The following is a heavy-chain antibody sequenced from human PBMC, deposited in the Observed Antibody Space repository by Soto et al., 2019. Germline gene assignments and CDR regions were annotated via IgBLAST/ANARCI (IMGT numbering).Heavy chain of an antibody. J-gene: IGHJ4*02. CDR2: ISSSSSYI. CDR3: ARSHNKYYDILTGYYSY. D-gene: IGHD3-9*01. CDR1: GFTFSSYS. Sequence: GGSLRLSCAASGFTFSSYSMNWVRQAPGKGLEWVSSISSSSSYIYYADSVKGRFTISRDNAKNSLYLQMNSLRAEDTAVYYCARSHNKYYDILTGYYSYWGQGTLVTVSS. V-gene: IGHV3-21*01.